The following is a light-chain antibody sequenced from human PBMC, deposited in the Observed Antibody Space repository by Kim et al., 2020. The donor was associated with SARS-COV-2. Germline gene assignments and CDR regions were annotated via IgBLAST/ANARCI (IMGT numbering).Light chain of an antibody. J-gene: IGLJ2*01. CDR1: SIGSKS. Sequence: SYELTQPPSVSVAPGKTASIPCGGDSIGSKSVYWYQQKPGQAPVLVIYDDSDRPSGIPERFSGSNSGNTATLTISRVEAGDEADYYCQVWDTRSYHVVFGGGTKLTVL. V-gene: IGLV3-21*01. CDR3: QVWDTRSYHVV. CDR2: DDS.